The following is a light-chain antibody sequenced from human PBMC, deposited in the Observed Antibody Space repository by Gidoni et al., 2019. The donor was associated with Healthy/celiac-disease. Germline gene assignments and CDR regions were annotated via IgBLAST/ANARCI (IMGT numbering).Light chain of an antibody. CDR3: QQDGSSPRYT. V-gene: IGKV3-20*01. Sequence: ELVLTQSPGTLSLSPAERPTHSCRASQSVSSSYLAWYQQIPGQGPRLLNYGASSRATGTPDRSSGSGSGADVTLTISRLEPEGSAVYYCQQDGSSPRYTFGQGTKLEIK. CDR1: QSVSSSY. J-gene: IGKJ2*01. CDR2: GAS.